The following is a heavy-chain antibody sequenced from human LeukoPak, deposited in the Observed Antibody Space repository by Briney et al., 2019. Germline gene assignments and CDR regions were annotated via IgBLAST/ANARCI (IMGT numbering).Heavy chain of an antibody. V-gene: IGHV1-18*01. CDR2: ISAYNGNT. J-gene: IGHJ4*02. Sequence: GPSVKVSCKASVYTFTSYCISWGRQAPGQGREWRGCISAYNGNTNYAQKRQGRDTMTTDTSTSTDYMVLRSLRSDDTAVYYCARHDCSSTSCYGNFDYWGQGTLVPVSS. CDR1: VYTFTSYC. CDR3: ARHDCSSTSCYGNFDY. D-gene: IGHD2-2*01.